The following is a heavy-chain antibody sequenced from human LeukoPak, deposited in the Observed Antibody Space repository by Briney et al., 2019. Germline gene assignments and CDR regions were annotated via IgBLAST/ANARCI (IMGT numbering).Heavy chain of an antibody. CDR1: GFTFSTYS. V-gene: IGHV3-48*01. J-gene: IGHJ4*02. Sequence: GGSLRLSCAASGFTFSTYSMHWVRQAPGKGLEWVSYISSSSGTIYYADSVKGRFTISRDNAKNSLYLQMNSLRAEDTAFYFCARAGDRGSVDYWGQGTLVTVSS. CDR3: ARAGDRGSVDY. CDR2: ISSSSGTI. D-gene: IGHD4-17*01.